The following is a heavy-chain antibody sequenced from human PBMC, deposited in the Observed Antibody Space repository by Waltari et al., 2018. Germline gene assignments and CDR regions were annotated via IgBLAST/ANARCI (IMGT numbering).Heavy chain of an antibody. CDR1: GCFISSSISY. CDR3: ARHGGQGSGSQSDY. D-gene: IGHD3-10*01. V-gene: IGHV4-39*01. CDR2: AYQNGNT. J-gene: IGHJ4*02. Sequence: QLQLQESGPGLVNPSEPPSLPFPFSGCFISSSISYWGWIREPPGKGLGWIGSAYQNGNTYYNPSLKSRVTILVDMSKNQFALELSSVTAADTAVYYCARHGGQGSGSQSDYWGQGSLVTVSS.